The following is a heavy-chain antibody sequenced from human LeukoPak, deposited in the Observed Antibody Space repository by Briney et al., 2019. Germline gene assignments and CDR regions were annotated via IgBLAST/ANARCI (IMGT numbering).Heavy chain of an antibody. D-gene: IGHD2-2*01. CDR2: INHSGST. CDR1: GGSFSGYY. V-gene: IGHV4-34*01. Sequence: SETLSLTCAVYGGSFSGYYWSWIRQPPGKGLECIGEINHSGSTNYNPSLKSRVTISVDTSKNQFSLKLSSVTAADTAVYYCARGPHCSSTSCPSDDYYYYMDVWGKGTTVTVS. J-gene: IGHJ6*03. CDR3: ARGPHCSSTSCPSDDYYYYMDV.